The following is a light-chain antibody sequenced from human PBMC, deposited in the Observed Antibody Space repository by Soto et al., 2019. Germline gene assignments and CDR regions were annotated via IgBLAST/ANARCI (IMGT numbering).Light chain of an antibody. CDR3: QQYHNYPRT. V-gene: IGKV1-5*01. J-gene: IGKJ1*01. CDR2: DAS. CDR1: ESIRTW. Sequence: GYRVTITCPASESIRTWLAWYQHKPGKAPKFLIYDASSLESGVPSRFSGSGSGTEFTLTISNLQPDDFATYFCQQYHNYPRTFGQGTKVDI.